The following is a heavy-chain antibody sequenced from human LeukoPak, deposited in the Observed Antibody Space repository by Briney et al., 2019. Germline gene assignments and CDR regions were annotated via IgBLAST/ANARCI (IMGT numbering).Heavy chain of an antibody. Sequence: GGSLRLSCAASGFIFSNYALHWVRQAPGKGLEWVAVISFDASNKYYADSVKGRFTISRDNSQNTLYLQMNSPRTEDTAVYYCARDERPIWGQGTLVTISS. CDR2: ISFDASNK. CDR3: ARDERPI. D-gene: IGHD6-25*01. V-gene: IGHV3-30-3*01. CDR1: GFIFSNYA. J-gene: IGHJ4*02.